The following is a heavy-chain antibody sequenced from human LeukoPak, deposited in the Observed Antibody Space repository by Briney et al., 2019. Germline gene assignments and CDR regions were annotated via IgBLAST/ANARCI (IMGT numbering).Heavy chain of an antibody. Sequence: ASVKVSCKASGYTFTGYYMHWVRQAPGQGLEWMGWMNPNSGNTGYAQKFQGRVTMTRNTSISTAYMELSSLRSEDTAVYYCARGKWASYYDSSGYPGGSYWGQGTLVTVSS. D-gene: IGHD3-22*01. CDR3: ARGKWASYYDSSGYPGGSY. CDR2: MNPNSGNT. J-gene: IGHJ4*02. V-gene: IGHV1-8*02. CDR1: GYTFTGYY.